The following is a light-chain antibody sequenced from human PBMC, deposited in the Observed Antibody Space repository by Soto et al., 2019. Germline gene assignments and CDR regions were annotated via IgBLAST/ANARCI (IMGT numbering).Light chain of an antibody. V-gene: IGKV1-39*01. J-gene: IGKJ4*01. CDR3: QQTYRVPLT. CDR2: GVS. Sequence: DTVMTQSPSFVPASIGDRVTITCRASRSVGTHLNWYQQKPGKAPNTLIFGVSSLHDGAPSRFSGSGSGTYFTLTIDNLQPEDSATYYCQQTYRVPLTFGGGTKVEI. CDR1: RSVGTH.